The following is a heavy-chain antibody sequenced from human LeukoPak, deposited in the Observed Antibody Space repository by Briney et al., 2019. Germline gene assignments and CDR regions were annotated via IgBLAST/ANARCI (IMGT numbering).Heavy chain of an antibody. J-gene: IGHJ4*02. V-gene: IGHV5-51*01. D-gene: IGHD3-22*01. CDR2: IYPGDSDT. Sequence: GESLKISCKGSGYSITSYWIGWVRQMPGKGLEWMGIIYPGDSDTRYSPSFQGQVTISADKSISTAYLQWSSLKASDTAMYYCARGPLYYYDSSGYYYAGSFDYWGQGTLVTVSS. CDR1: GYSITSYW. CDR3: ARGPLYYYDSSGYYYAGSFDY.